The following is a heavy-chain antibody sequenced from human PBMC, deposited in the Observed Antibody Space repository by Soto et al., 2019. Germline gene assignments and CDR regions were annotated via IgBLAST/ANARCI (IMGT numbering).Heavy chain of an antibody. CDR2: IKQDGSEK. CDR3: ARVYSSSWYFDY. Sequence: GGSLRLSCAASGLTFSSYWMSWVRQAPGKGLEWVANIKQDGSEKYYVDSVKGRFTISRDNAKNSLYLQMNSLRAEDMAVYYCARVYSSSWYFDYWGKGPRVTVSS. D-gene: IGHD6-13*01. CDR1: GLTFSSYW. V-gene: IGHV3-7*03. J-gene: IGHJ4*02.